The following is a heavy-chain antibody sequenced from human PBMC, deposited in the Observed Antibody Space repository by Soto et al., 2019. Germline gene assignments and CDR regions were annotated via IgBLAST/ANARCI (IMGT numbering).Heavy chain of an antibody. CDR1: GGSTSRYY. D-gene: IGHD3-22*01. CDR2: IYYSGST. J-gene: IGHJ5*02. CDR3: ERGYYDSSGYSLFP. Sequence: SETLSLTCTLSGGSTSRYYWSWNRQPPGKGMEGIVYIYYSGSTNYNPSLKSRVIISDDTSKNQIFLRLSSVTAADTAVYYCERGYYDSSGYSLFPWGQGILVTVSS. V-gene: IGHV4-59*01.